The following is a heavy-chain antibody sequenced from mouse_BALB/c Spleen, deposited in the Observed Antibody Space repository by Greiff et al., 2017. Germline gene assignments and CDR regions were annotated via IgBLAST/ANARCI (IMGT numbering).Heavy chain of an antibody. V-gene: IGHV14-1*02. D-gene: IGHD2-3*01. CDR2: IDPENGNT. Sequence: EVKLMESGAELVRPGALVKLSCKASGFNIKDYYMHWVKQRPEQGLEWIGWIDPENGNTIYDPKFQGKASITADTSSNTAYLQLSSLTSEDTAVYYCARLDGYYGAYWGQGTLVTVSA. CDR3: ARLDGYYGAY. CDR1: GFNIKDYY. J-gene: IGHJ3*01.